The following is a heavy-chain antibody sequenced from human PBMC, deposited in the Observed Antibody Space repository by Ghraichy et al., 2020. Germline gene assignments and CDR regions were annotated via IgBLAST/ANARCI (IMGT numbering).Heavy chain of an antibody. CDR2: IYYSGST. Sequence: SETLSLTCTVSGGSISSSSYYWGWIRQPPGKGLEWIVSIYYSGSTYSNPSLKSRVTISVDTSKTQFSLKLSSVTAADTAVYYCARHHPSPHWGIQLWLSEAVAGYYYYYYGMDVWGQGTTVTASS. CDR1: GGSISSSSYY. D-gene: IGHD5-18*01. V-gene: IGHV4-39*01. CDR3: ARHHPSPHWGIQLWLSEAVAGYYYYYYGMDV. J-gene: IGHJ6*02.